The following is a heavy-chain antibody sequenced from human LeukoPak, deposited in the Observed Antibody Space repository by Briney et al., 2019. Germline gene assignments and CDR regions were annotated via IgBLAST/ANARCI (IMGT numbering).Heavy chain of an antibody. CDR1: GGSFSGYY. V-gene: IGHV4-34*01. CDR3: ARGLWGYCSSTSCPPHYYYYGMDV. Sequence: SETLSLTCAVYGGSFSGYYWSWIRQPPGKGLEWIGEINHSGSTNYNPSLKSRVTISVDTSKTQFSLKLSSVTAADTAVYYCARGLWGYCSSTSCPPHYYYYGMDVWGQGTTVTVSS. J-gene: IGHJ6*02. CDR2: INHSGST. D-gene: IGHD2-2*01.